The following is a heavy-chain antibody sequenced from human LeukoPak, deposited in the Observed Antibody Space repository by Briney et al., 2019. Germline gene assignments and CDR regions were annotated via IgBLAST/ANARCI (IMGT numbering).Heavy chain of an antibody. CDR2: IYSGGST. J-gene: IGHJ4*02. Sequence: PGGSLRLSCAASGFTVSSNYMSWVRQAPGKGLEWVSVIYSGGSTYYADSVKGRFTISRDNSKNTLYLQMNSLRAEDTAVYYCARDSSGWYSATFDYWGQGTLVTVSS. CDR1: GFTVSSNY. D-gene: IGHD6-19*01. V-gene: IGHV3-66*01. CDR3: ARDSSGWYSATFDY.